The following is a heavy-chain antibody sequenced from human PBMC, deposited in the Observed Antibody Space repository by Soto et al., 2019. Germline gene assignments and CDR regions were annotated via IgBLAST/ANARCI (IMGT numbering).Heavy chain of an antibody. CDR2: IYYSGST. V-gene: IGHV4-39*01. Sequence: PSETLSLTCTVSGGSISSSSYYWGWIRQPPGKGLEWIGSIYYSGSTYYNPSLKSRVTISVDTSKNQFSLKLSSVTAADTAVYYCARHKWFGDQSDYYYYMDVWGKGTTVTVSS. CDR1: GGSISSSSYY. D-gene: IGHD3-10*01. J-gene: IGHJ6*03. CDR3: ARHKWFGDQSDYYYYMDV.